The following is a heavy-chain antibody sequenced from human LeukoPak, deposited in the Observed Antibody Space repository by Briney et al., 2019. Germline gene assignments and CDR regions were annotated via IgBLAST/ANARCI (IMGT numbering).Heavy chain of an antibody. J-gene: IGHJ4*02. Sequence: SETLSLTCTVSGGSISSSSYYWGWIRQPPGTGLEWIGSIYYCGNTYYNPSLKSRVIISVDTSKSQLSLKLTSVTAADTAVYYCARETSIAALIWGQGTLVTVSS. CDR3: ARETSIAALI. V-gene: IGHV4-39*01. D-gene: IGHD6-6*01. CDR1: GGSISSSSYY. CDR2: IYYCGNT.